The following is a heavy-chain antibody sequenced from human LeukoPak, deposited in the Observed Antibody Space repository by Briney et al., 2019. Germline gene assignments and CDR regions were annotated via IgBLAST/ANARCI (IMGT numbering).Heavy chain of an antibody. CDR1: GYTFTSYY. CDR2: INPSGGST. J-gene: IGHJ4*02. D-gene: IGHD3-22*01. V-gene: IGHV1-46*01. CDR3: ARCHSSGYYYAGGDY. Sequence: ASVKVSCKASGYTFTSYYMHWVRQAPGQGLEWMGIINPSGGSTSYAQKFQGRVTVTRDMSTSTVYMELSSLRSEDTAVYYCARCHSSGYYYAGGDYWGQGTLVTVS.